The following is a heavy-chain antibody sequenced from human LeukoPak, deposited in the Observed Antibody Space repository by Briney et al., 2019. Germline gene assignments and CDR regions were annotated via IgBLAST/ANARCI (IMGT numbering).Heavy chain of an antibody. D-gene: IGHD3-22*01. J-gene: IGHJ4*02. CDR2: INHSGST. Sequence: NPSETLSLTCAVYGGSFSGYYWSWIRQPPGKGLEWIGEINHSGSTNYNPSLKSRVTISVDTSKNQFSLKLSSVTAADTAVYYCARFEKLSSGYYSDYWGQGTLVTVSS. V-gene: IGHV4-34*01. CDR3: ARFEKLSSGYYSDY. CDR1: GGSFSGYY.